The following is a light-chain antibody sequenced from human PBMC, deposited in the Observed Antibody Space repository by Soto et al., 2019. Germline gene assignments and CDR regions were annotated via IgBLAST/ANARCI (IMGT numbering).Light chain of an antibody. Sequence: SVLTQPPSASGSPGQSVTISCTGTGSDVGGYNYVSWYQQHPGKVPKLMIYEVTKRPSGVPDRFSGSKSGNTASLTVSGLRAVDAADYIRSSSLVSTILAVCGTGTRVPVL. CDR3: SSSLVSTILAV. J-gene: IGLJ1*01. CDR2: EVT. CDR1: GSDVGGYNY. V-gene: IGLV2-8*01.